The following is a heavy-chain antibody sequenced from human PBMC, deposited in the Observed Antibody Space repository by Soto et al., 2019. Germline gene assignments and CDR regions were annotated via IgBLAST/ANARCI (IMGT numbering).Heavy chain of an antibody. D-gene: IGHD2-2*02. CDR3: ARDKVGYCSSTSCYTNGMDV. J-gene: IGHJ6*02. V-gene: IGHV3-30-3*01. Sequence: GGSLRLSCAASGFTFSSYAMHWVRQAPGKGLEWVAVISYDGSNKYYADSVKGRFTISRDNSKNTLYLQMNSLRAEDTAVYYCARDKVGYCSSTSCYTNGMDVWGQGTTVTVSS. CDR2: ISYDGSNK. CDR1: GFTFSSYA.